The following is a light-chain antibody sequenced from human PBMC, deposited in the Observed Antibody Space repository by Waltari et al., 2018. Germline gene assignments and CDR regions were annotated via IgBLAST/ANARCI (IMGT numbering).Light chain of an antibody. CDR1: QSVSSN. CDR3: QQYNNWPPLT. CDR2: GAS. V-gene: IGKV3-15*01. J-gene: IGKJ4*01. Sequence: EIVMTQSPATLSVSPGERATLPCRASQSVSSNLAWYQQKPGQAPRLLIYGASTTATSIATRFSGSESETEFTLTIRCLQSEDFAVYYGQQYNNWPPLTFGGGTKVEIK.